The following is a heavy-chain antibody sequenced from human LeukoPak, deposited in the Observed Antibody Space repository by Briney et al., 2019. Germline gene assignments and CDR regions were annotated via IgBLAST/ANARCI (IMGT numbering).Heavy chain of an antibody. CDR2: IYTSGGT. CDR1: GGSISSYY. J-gene: IGHJ6*02. CDR3: ARDRPIADYYYGMDV. D-gene: IGHD6-13*01. Sequence: SETLSLTCTVSGGSISSYYWSWIRQPAGKGLEWIGRIYTSGGTNYNPSLKSRVTMSVDTSKNQFSLKLSSVTAADTAVYYCARDRPIADYYYGMDVWGQGTTVTVSS. V-gene: IGHV4-4*07.